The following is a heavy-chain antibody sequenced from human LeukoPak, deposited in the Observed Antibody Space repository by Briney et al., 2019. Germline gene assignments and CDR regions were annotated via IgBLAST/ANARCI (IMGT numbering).Heavy chain of an antibody. V-gene: IGHV1-69*13. J-gene: IGHJ6*02. CDR2: VIPIFGTA. Sequence: SVKVSCKASGGTFSSYAISWVRQAPGQGLEWMGGVIPIFGTANYAQKFQGRVTITADESTSTAYMELSSLRSEDTAVYYCARGLNYYDSRSHYYYYYGMDVWGQGTTVTVSS. CDR3: ARGLNYYDSRSHYYYYYGMDV. D-gene: IGHD3-22*01. CDR1: GGTFSSYA.